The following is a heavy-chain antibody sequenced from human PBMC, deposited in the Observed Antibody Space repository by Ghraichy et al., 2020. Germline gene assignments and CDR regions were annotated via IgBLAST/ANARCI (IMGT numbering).Heavy chain of an antibody. J-gene: IGHJ4*02. CDR1: GFSFRVHS. Sequence: GGSLRLSRAASGFSFRVHSMNWVRQAPGKGLEWLASISTSEYTSYADSVKGRFTISRDDAKSSLYLQMSSLRAEDTAIYYCARDGGIAANDYWGQGTLVTVSS. CDR2: ISTSEYTS. CDR3: ARDGGIAANDY. V-gene: IGHV3-69-1*02. D-gene: IGHD6-25*01.